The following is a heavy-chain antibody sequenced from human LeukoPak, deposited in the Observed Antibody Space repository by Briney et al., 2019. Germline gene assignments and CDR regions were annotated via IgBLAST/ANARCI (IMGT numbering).Heavy chain of an antibody. Sequence: SETLSLTCTVSGYSISSGYYRGWIRQPPGKGLEWIGSIYHSGSTYYNPSLKSRVTISVDTSKNQFSLKLSSVTAADTAVYYCARSRREAFDIWGQGTMVTVSS. CDR3: ARSRREAFDI. CDR1: GYSISSGYY. V-gene: IGHV4-38-2*02. CDR2: IYHSGST. J-gene: IGHJ3*02.